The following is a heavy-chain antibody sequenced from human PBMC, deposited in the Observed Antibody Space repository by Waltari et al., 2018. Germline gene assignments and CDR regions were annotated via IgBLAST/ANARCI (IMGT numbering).Heavy chain of an antibody. D-gene: IGHD3-10*01. CDR3: ARDSYYSLDV. Sequence: EVQLVESGGGLVQPGGSLRLSCRASEFSFGSYWMTWVRQAPGKGLDWVATISGDGSETRYMDSVKGRLTISRDNAKNSLYLQMNILRIEDTGVYYCARDSYYSLDVWGKGTTVTVSS. CDR1: EFSFGSYW. J-gene: IGHJ6*04. V-gene: IGHV3-7*01. CDR2: ISGDGSET.